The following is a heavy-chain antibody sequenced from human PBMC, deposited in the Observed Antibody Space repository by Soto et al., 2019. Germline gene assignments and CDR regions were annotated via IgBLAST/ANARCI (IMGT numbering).Heavy chain of an antibody. CDR2: IIPIFGTA. J-gene: IGHJ6*02. Sequence: QVQLVQSGAEVKKPGSSVKVSCKASGGTFSSYAISWVRQAPGQGLQWMGGIIPIFGTANYAQKFQGRVKITADESRSTAYMERSSLRSEDTAVYYCAREGTVTTSAGVYYYGMDVWGQGTTVTVSS. CDR1: GGTFSSYA. V-gene: IGHV1-69*12. CDR3: AREGTVTTSAGVYYYGMDV. D-gene: IGHD4-17*01.